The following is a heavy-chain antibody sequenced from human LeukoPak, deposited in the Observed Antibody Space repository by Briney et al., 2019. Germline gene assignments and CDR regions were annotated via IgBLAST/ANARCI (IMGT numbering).Heavy chain of an antibody. CDR1: GSTFSSYV. J-gene: IGHJ5*02. CDR2: ILPIFGTA. CDR3: ARAEDQGRYFDWLPGFDP. D-gene: IGHD3-9*01. V-gene: IGHV1-69*13. Sequence: SVKVSCKASGSTFSSYVINWVRQAPGQGLEWMGGILPIFGTAIYAQHFQGRLTITADESTNSAYMELNRLRSDDTAVYYCARAEDQGRYFDWLPGFDPWGQGTLVTVSS.